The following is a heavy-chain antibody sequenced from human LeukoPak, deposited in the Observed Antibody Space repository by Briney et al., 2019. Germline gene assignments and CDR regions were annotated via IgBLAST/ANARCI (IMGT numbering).Heavy chain of an antibody. CDR3: ARDLGGTTYYYDSSGYYYGFNYGMDV. D-gene: IGHD3-22*01. J-gene: IGHJ6*02. Sequence: GASVKVSCKASGGAFSSYAISWVRQAPGQGLEWMGRIIPILGIANYAQKFQGRVTITADKSTSTAYMELSSLRSEDTAVYYCARDLGGTTYYYDSSGYYYGFNYGMDVWGQGTTVTVSS. V-gene: IGHV1-69*04. CDR2: IIPILGIA. CDR1: GGAFSSYA.